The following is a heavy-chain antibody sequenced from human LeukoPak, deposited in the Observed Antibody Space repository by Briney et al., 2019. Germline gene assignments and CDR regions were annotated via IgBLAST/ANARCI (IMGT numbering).Heavy chain of an antibody. J-gene: IGHJ3*02. D-gene: IGHD6-19*01. V-gene: IGHV3-49*04. CDR3: TSHTGYSSGWYRDDAFDI. CDR2: IRSKAYGGTT. CDR1: GFTFTNAW. Sequence: GGSLRLSCAASGFTFTNAWMNWVRQAPGKGLEWVGFIRSKAYGGTTEYAASVKGRFTISRDDSKSIAYLQMNSLKTEDTAVYYCTSHTGYSSGWYRDDAFDIWGQGTMVTVSS.